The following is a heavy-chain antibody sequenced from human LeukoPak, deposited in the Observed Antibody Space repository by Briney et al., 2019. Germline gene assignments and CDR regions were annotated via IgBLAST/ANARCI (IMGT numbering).Heavy chain of an antibody. J-gene: IGHJ4*02. Sequence: GASVTVSCKTSGYTFIKYDVNWVRQATGQGLEWMGWMKPNSGQTGYAQRFQGRIIMTRNTSISTAYMQLNSLTSEDTAKYYCARGPPVRTYSDFGGQGTLVTVSS. CDR3: ARGPPVRTYSDF. V-gene: IGHV1-8*01. D-gene: IGHD4-11*01. CDR1: GYTFIKYD. CDR2: MKPNSGQT.